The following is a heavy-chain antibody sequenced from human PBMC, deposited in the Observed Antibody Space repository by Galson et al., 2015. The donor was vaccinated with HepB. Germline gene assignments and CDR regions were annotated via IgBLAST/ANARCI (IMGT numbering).Heavy chain of an antibody. CDR2: ISYDGRDK. CDR1: GFTFSDYG. J-gene: IGHJ3*02. D-gene: IGHD7-27*01. Sequence: SLRLSCAASGFTFSDYGIHWVRQAPGKGLEWVSIISYDGRDKYYADSVKGRFTISRDDSKNTVYLQLSSLRLQDTAVYYCARGNWAIDAFDIWGQGTVVIVSS. V-gene: IGHV3-30*03. CDR3: ARGNWAIDAFDI.